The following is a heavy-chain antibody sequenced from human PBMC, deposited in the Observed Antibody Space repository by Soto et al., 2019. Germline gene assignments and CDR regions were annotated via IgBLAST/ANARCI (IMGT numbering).Heavy chain of an antibody. V-gene: IGHV1-3*01. CDR2: INAGKGNT. D-gene: IGHD2-2*01. Sequence: QVQLVQSGAEVKKPGASVKVSCKASGYTFTNYAIHWVRQAPGQRLEWMGWINAGKGNTKYSQKFQGRVTITRDTSASTAYMELSSLTSEDTAAYYCARAGDDCSTTPCYVIDYWGQGTLVTVSS. J-gene: IGHJ4*02. CDR1: GYTFTNYA. CDR3: ARAGDDCSTTPCYVIDY.